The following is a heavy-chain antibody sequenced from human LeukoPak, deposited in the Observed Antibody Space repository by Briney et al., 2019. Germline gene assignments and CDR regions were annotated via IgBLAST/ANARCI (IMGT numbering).Heavy chain of an antibody. J-gene: IGHJ5*02. Sequence: PSETLSLTCAVYGGSFSGYYWSWIRQPPGKGLEWIGEINHSGSTNYNPSLKSRVTISVETSKNKFSPKQSSVSPAHTAVNYFTTRGELEPNWFDPWGEGTLVTVAS. V-gene: IGHV4-34*01. CDR2: INHSGST. CDR1: GGSFSGYY. CDR3: TTRGELEPNWFDP. D-gene: IGHD1-1*01.